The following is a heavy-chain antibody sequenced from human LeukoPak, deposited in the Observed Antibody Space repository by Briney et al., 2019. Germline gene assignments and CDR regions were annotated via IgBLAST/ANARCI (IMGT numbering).Heavy chain of an antibody. V-gene: IGHV3-23*01. CDR2: ISGSGGSI. D-gene: IGHD3-10*01. CDR3: AKEEMSGSSGSFDY. J-gene: IGHJ4*02. Sequence: GGSLRLSCAASRFTFSSYAMNWVRQAPGKGLEWVSFISGSGGSIYYADSVKGRFTISRDNSRNTLYLQMNSLRPEDTAVYYCAKEEMSGSSGSFDYWGQGTLVTVSS. CDR1: RFTFSSYA.